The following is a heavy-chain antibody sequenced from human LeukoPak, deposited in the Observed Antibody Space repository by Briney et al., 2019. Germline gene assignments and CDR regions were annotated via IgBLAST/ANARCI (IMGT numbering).Heavy chain of an antibody. CDR1: GFTFINYW. Sequence: GGSLRLSCAASGFTFINYWMVWVRQAPGKGLLWVSRINSDGSSTTYADSVKGRFTISRDNAKNTVYLQMNGLRAEDTAVYYCARVQGCSGGTCYFHYWGQGTLVTVSS. V-gene: IGHV3-74*01. CDR3: ARVQGCSGGTCYFHY. D-gene: IGHD2-15*01. J-gene: IGHJ4*02. CDR2: INSDGSST.